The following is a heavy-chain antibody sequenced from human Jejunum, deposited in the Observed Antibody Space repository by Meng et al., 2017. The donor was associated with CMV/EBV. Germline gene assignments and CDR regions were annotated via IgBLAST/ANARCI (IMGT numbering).Heavy chain of an antibody. Sequence: QITLQESGPTLVKPTQTLTLTCPFSGFSLNTNGVGVGGIRRPPGKALEWLGLIYWDDDKHYNPSLETRLTIFKDTSKSRVVLLMTDVDPADTATYYCAYRRGGGSGWNWFGPWGQGILVTVSS. D-gene: IGHD6-19*01. V-gene: IGHV2-5*02. J-gene: IGHJ5*02. CDR3: AYRRGGGSGWNWFGP. CDR1: GFSLNTNGVG. CDR2: IYWDDDK.